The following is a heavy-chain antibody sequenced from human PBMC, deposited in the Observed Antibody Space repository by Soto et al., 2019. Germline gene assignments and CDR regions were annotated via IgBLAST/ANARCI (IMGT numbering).Heavy chain of an antibody. J-gene: IGHJ4*02. CDR3: AKRLGYGSETFAY. CDR2: ISGSGGST. Sequence: EVQLLESGGGLVQPGGSLRLSCAASGFTFSNYAMSWVRQAPGKGLEWVSAISGSGGSTYYADSVKGRFTIARDNSKNTLYLQMNSLRAEATAVYYCAKRLGYGSETFAYWGQGPLVTVSS. D-gene: IGHD3-10*01. V-gene: IGHV3-23*01. CDR1: GFTFSNYA.